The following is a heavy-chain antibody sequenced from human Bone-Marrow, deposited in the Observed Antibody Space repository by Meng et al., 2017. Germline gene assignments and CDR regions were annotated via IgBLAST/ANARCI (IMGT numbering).Heavy chain of an antibody. CDR1: GYTFTSYG. CDR2: ISAYNGNT. J-gene: IGHJ6*02. V-gene: IGHV1-18*01. CDR3: ARAVIAAAGMGAYYYGMDV. D-gene: IGHD6-13*01. Sequence: ASVNVSCKASGYTFTSYGISWVRQAPGQGLEWMGWISAYNGNTNYAQKLQGRVTMTTDTSTSTAYMELSSLRSEDTAVYYCARAVIAAAGMGAYYYGMDVWGQGTTVTVSS.